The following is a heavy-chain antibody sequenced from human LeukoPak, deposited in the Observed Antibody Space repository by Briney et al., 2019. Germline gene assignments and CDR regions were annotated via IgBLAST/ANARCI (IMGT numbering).Heavy chain of an antibody. V-gene: IGHV4-61*02. CDR3: ARDSSDYDFWSGYWRPVGIDY. CDR1: GGSISSGSYY. J-gene: IGHJ4*02. D-gene: IGHD3-3*01. Sequence: SETLSLTCTVSGGSISSGSYYWSWIRQPAGKGLEWIGRIYTSGSTNYNPSLKSRVTISVDTSKNQFSLKLSSVTAADTAVYYCARDSSDYDFWSGYWRPVGIDYWGQGTLVTVSS. CDR2: IYTSGST.